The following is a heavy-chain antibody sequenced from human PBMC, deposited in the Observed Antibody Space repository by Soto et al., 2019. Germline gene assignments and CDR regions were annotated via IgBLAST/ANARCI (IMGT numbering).Heavy chain of an antibody. D-gene: IGHD7-27*01. CDR3: ASVSRRWGLVNYLDY. CDR1: GGCVRSGGDD. CDR2: IYYSGST. J-gene: IGHJ4*02. Sequence: SETMALGCKVCGGCVRSGGDDGSWIRQPPGKGLECIGYIYYSGSTNYNPSLKSRVTISVDTSKNQFSLKLSSVTAADTAVYYCASVSRRWGLVNYLDYRGQGTLVTVSS. V-gene: IGHV4-61*08.